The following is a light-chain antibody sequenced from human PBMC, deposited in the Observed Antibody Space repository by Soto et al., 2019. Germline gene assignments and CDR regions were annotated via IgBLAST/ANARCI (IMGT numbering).Light chain of an antibody. J-gene: IGKJ1*01. CDR2: DVS. V-gene: IGKV1-5*01. CDR1: QRMSGW. Sequence: DIQMTQSPSTLSASVGDTVTITCRASQRMSGWLAWHQQKPGKAPKLLIYDVSALNRGVPPRFSGSGSGTEFTLTISSLQPDDFATYYCQQYDSFSVTFGQGTKVDIK. CDR3: QQYDSFSVT.